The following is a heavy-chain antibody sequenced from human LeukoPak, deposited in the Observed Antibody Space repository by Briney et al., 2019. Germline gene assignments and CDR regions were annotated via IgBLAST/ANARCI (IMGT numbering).Heavy chain of an antibody. D-gene: IGHD6-13*01. CDR1: GVSMRNHY. CDR3: ATRPGGSTWHGVFDF. CDR2: IYDSETT. V-gene: IGHV4-59*11. Sequence: SETLSLTCTVSGVSMRNHYWSWIRQPPGKGLEGMGYIYDSETTNYNPSLKSRVTMSLDTSKNQFSLKLSSVIAADTALYYCATRPGGSTWHGVFDFWSRGTLVTVSP. J-gene: IGHJ4*02.